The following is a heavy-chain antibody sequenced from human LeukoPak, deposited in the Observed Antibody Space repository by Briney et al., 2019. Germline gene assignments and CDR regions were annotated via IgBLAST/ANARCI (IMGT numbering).Heavy chain of an antibody. V-gene: IGHV4-61*10. CDR3: ARLPSLYYYDSRRTFDY. CDR1: GGSISSGSYY. Sequence: SETLSLTCTVSGGSISSGSYYWSWIRQPAGKGLEWIGEINHSGSTNYNPSLKSRVTISVDTSKNQFSLKLSSVTAADTAVYYCARLPSLYYYDSRRTFDYWGQGTLVTVSS. CDR2: INHSGST. D-gene: IGHD3-22*01. J-gene: IGHJ4*02.